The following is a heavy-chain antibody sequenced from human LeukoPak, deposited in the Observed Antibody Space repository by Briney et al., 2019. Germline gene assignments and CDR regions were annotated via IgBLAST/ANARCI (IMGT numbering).Heavy chain of an antibody. J-gene: IGHJ5*02. Sequence: ASVKVSCEASGYTFTGYYMHWVRQAPGQGLEWMGWINPNSGGTNYAQKFQGRVTMTRDTSISTAYMELSRLRSDDTAVYYCATSTRITMIVYPTPANWFDPWGQGTLVTVSS. V-gene: IGHV1-2*02. CDR1: GYTFTGYY. CDR3: ATSTRITMIVYPTPANWFDP. CDR2: INPNSGGT. D-gene: IGHD3-22*01.